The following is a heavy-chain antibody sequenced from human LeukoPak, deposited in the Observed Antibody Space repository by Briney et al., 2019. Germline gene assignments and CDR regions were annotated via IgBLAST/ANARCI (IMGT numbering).Heavy chain of an antibody. Sequence: GGSLRLSCAASGFTLSSYWRHWVRQAAGKGLVGVSRINTDGSSTSYADSVNGRFTISRDNAKNKLYLQMNSLRAEDTAVYYCARARIQLWFDYWGQGTLVTVSS. D-gene: IGHD5-18*01. CDR1: GFTLSSYW. CDR3: ARARIQLWFDY. J-gene: IGHJ4*02. CDR2: INTDGSST. V-gene: IGHV3-74*01.